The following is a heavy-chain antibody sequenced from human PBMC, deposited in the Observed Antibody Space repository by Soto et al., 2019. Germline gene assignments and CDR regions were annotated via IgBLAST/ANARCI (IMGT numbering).Heavy chain of an antibody. CDR1: GGSFSGYY. CDR3: ARGRVMITFGGVIVGPYYFDY. J-gene: IGHJ4*02. Sequence: QVQLQQWGAGLLKPSETLSLTCAVYGGSFSGYYWSWIRQPPGKGLEWIGEINHSGSTNYNPSHKSGVTISVDTSKNQFSLKLSSVTAADTDVYYCARGRVMITFGGVIVGPYYFDYWGQGTLVTVSS. V-gene: IGHV4-34*01. CDR2: INHSGST. D-gene: IGHD3-16*02.